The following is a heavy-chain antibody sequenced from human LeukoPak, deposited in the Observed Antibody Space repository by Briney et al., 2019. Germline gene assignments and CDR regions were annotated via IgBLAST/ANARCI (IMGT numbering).Heavy chain of an antibody. J-gene: IGHJ6*02. CDR3: ARDGYSGYDSLVGMDV. CDR2: INSDGSST. V-gene: IGHV3-74*01. Sequence: GGSLRLSCAASGFTFSSYWMHWVRQAPGKGLVWVSRINSDGSSTSYADSVKGRFTISRDNVKNTLYLQMNSLRAEDTAVYYCARDGYSGYDSLVGMDVWGQGTTVTVSS. CDR1: GFTFSSYW. D-gene: IGHD5-12*01.